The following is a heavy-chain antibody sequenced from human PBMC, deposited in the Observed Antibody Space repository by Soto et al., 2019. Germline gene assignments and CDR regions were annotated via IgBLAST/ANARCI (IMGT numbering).Heavy chain of an antibody. CDR3: ARARYTGEGWFDP. D-gene: IGHD3-16*01. Sequence: TVSGGSISRGDYYWSWIRQPPGKGLEWIGYIYYSGSTYYNPSLKSRVTISVDTSKNQFSLKLSSVTAADTAVYYCARARYTGEGWFDPWGQGTLVTVSS. CDR2: IYYSGST. V-gene: IGHV4-30-4*01. CDR1: GGSISRGDYY. J-gene: IGHJ5*02.